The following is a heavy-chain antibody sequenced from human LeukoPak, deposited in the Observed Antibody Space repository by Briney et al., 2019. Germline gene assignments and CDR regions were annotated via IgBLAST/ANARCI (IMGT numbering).Heavy chain of an antibody. V-gene: IGHV3-30*18. D-gene: IGHD5-18*01. J-gene: IGHJ4*02. CDR3: AKDLTQLYLAFDY. CDR2: ISYDGRNE. CDR1: GFTFSRYD. Sequence: GGSLRLSCAASGFTFSRYDMHWDRQAPGKGLEWVAVISYDGRNEYYADSVKGRFTISRDNSKNSLYLQMNSLRTEDTALYYCAKDLTQLYLAFDYWGQGTLVTVSS.